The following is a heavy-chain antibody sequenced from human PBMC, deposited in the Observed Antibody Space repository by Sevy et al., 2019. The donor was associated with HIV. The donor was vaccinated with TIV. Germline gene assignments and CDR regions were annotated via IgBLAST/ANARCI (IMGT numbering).Heavy chain of an antibody. V-gene: IGHV3-33*01. D-gene: IGHD1-26*01. CDR2: IWYDGSNK. J-gene: IGHJ3*02. CDR1: GFTFSSYG. Sequence: GGSLRLSCAASGFTFSSYGMHWVRQAPGKGLEWVAVIWYDGSNKYYADSVKGRFTISRDNSKNTLYLQMNILRAEDTAVYYCASAIVGATRTPTRAFDIWGQGTMVTVSS. CDR3: ASAIVGATRTPTRAFDI.